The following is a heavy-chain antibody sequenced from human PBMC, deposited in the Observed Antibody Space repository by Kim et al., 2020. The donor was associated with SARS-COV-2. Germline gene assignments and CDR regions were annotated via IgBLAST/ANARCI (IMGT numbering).Heavy chain of an antibody. V-gene: IGHV3-21*01. CDR3: ARDGAAAGSLGYFDY. Sequence: DSVKGRFTISRDNAKNSLYLQMNSLRAEDTAVYYCARDGAAAGSLGYFDYWGQGTLVTVSS. J-gene: IGHJ4*02. D-gene: IGHD6-13*01.